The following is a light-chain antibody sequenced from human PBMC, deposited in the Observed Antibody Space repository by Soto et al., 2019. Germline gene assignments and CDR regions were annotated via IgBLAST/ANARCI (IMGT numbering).Light chain of an antibody. V-gene: IGKV1-27*01. CDR2: AAS. CDR3: QQYNQYSGRT. Sequence: DIQITQTPSSLCVRVEDRVTIHCRVSQDIINYLAWYQQKPGKVPKLLIYAASTWQAGVPSRFSGSGSGIEFTLTISSLQPDDFATYYCQQYNQYSGRTFGAGTKVDI. J-gene: IGKJ4*02. CDR1: QDIINY.